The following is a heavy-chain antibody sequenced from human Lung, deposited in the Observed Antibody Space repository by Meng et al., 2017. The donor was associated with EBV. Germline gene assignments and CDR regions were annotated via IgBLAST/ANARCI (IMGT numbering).Heavy chain of an antibody. CDR1: GGSISSGGYY. J-gene: IGHJ5*02. Sequence: SAPGLANPPPTLSLTCTVSGGSISSGGYYWSWIRQHPGKGLEWIGYIHDSGSTYYNPSLKSRVTISADTSKNQFSLKLSSVTAADTAVYYCARASYGSGSPLGESWFDPWGQGTLVTVSS. CDR2: IHDSGST. D-gene: IGHD3-10*01. V-gene: IGHV4-31*03. CDR3: ARASYGSGSPLGESWFDP.